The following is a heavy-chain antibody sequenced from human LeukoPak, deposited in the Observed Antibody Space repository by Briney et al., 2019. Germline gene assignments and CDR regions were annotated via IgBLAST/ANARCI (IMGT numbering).Heavy chain of an antibody. CDR1: GGSISSGDYY. CDR2: IYYSGST. CDR3: ASTLVATYFSYDY. J-gene: IGHJ4*02. Sequence: SETLSLTCTVSGGSISSGDYYWSWIRQPPGKGLEWIGYIYYSGSTYYNPSLKSRVTISVDTSKNQFSLKLSSVTAADTAVYYCASTLVATYFSYDYWGQGTLVTVSS. D-gene: IGHD5-12*01. V-gene: IGHV4-30-4*08.